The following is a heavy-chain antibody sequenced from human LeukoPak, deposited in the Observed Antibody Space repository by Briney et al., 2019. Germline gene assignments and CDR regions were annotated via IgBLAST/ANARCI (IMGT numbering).Heavy chain of an antibody. CDR2: MNPNGGNT. Sequence: GASVKVSCKASAYTFTSYDINWVRQATGQGLEWMGWMNPNGGNTGYAQKFQGRVTMTRNTSISTAYMELSSLRSEDTAVYYCARDDDYYGSGTLGYWGQGTLVTVSS. J-gene: IGHJ4*02. V-gene: IGHV1-8*01. CDR1: AYTFTSYD. D-gene: IGHD3-10*01. CDR3: ARDDDYYGSGTLGY.